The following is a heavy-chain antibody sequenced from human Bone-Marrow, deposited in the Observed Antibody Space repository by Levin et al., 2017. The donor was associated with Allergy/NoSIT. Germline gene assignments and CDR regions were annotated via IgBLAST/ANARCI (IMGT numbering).Heavy chain of an antibody. CDR2: ISHRGST. Sequence: SETLSLTCSVSVSAGSVSTDNYYWSWIRQPPGKGLEWIGYISHRGSTHYNPSIKSRVTISADMSKNQFSLKLHSVTPADTAVYYCARVRDAFDIWGQGTMVTVSS. CDR3: ARVRDAFDI. CDR1: AGSVSTDNYY. V-gene: IGHV4-61*01. J-gene: IGHJ3*02.